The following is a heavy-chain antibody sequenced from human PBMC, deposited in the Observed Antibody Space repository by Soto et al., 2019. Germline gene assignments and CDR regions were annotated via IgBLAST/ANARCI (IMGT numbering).Heavy chain of an antibody. CDR1: SGTIISGGYY. Sequence: ASETLSLTCTVSSGTIISGGYYWSWIRKHPGKGLEWIGYIYYSGSTYYNPSLKSRVTISVDTSKNQFSLKLSSVTAADTAVYYCARAALMSAERITGRFNYVFYHMDVWGKGTTVTVSS. D-gene: IGHD1-20*01. J-gene: IGHJ6*03. V-gene: IGHV4-31*03. CDR3: ARAALMSAERITGRFNYVFYHMDV. CDR2: IYYSGST.